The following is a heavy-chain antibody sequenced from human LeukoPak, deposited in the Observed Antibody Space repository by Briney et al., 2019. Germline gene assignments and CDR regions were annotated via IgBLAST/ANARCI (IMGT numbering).Heavy chain of an antibody. V-gene: IGHV4-59*02. CDR1: GGSVSSDY. J-gene: IGHJ4*02. D-gene: IGHD6-19*01. CDR2: FHYSATT. CDR3: ATGHSSGWFDY. Sequence: SETLPLTCNVSGGSVSSDYWSWLRQTPGKGLEWIGYFHYSATTNYNPSLKSRVSMSLDTSKNQFSLDVTSVTGADTAIYYCATGHSSGWFDYWGRGTLVTVSS.